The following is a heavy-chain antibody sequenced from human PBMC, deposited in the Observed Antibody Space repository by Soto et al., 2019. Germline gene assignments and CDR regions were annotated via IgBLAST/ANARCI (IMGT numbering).Heavy chain of an antibody. Sequence: GGSLRLSCAASGFTFSSYEMNWVRQASGKGLEWVSYISSSGSTIYYADSVKGRFTISRDNAKNSLYLQMNSLRAEDTAVYYCARDQKRYYYYYGMDVWGQGTTVT. CDR1: GFTFSSYE. V-gene: IGHV3-48*03. CDR3: ARDQKRYYYYYGMDV. J-gene: IGHJ6*02. CDR2: ISSSGSTI.